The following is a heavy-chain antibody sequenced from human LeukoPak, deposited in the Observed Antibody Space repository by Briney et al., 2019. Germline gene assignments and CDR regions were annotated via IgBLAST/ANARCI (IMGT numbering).Heavy chain of an antibody. J-gene: IGHJ5*02. D-gene: IGHD3-10*01. CDR1: GYTFTGYY. Sequence: GASVKVSCKASGYTFTGYYMHWVRQAPGQGLEWMGRINPNSGGTNYAQKFQGRVTMTRGTSISTAYMELSRLRSDDTAVYYCARDRLPGMVLNWFDPWGQGTLVTVSS. V-gene: IGHV1-2*06. CDR2: INPNSGGT. CDR3: ARDRLPGMVLNWFDP.